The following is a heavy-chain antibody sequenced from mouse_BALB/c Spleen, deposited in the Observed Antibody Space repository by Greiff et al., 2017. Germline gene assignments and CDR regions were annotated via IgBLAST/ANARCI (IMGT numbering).Heavy chain of an antibody. V-gene: IGHV5-12-1*01. CDR1: GFAFSSYD. CDR3: ARRHGNYAWFAY. CDR2: ISSGGGST. D-gene: IGHD2-1*01. J-gene: IGHJ3*01. Sequence: EVKLMESGGGLVKPGGSLKLSCAASGFAFSSYDMSWVRQTPEKRLEWVAYISSGGGSTYYPDTVKGRFTISRDNAKNTLYLQMSSLKSEDTAMYYCARRHGNYAWFAYWGQGTLVTVSA.